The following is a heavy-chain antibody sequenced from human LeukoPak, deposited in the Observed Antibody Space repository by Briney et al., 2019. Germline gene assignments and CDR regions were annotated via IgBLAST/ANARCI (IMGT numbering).Heavy chain of an antibody. CDR1: GFTFSSYS. J-gene: IGHJ4*02. V-gene: IGHV3-21*01. CDR2: ISSSSSYI. Sequence: GGSLRLSCAASGFTFSSYSMNWVRQAPGKGLEWVSSISSSSSYIYYADSVKGQFTISRDNSKNTLYLQMNSLRAEDTAVYYCAKVAILRYFDWSSYFDYWGQGTLVTVFS. CDR3: AKVAILRYFDWSSYFDY. D-gene: IGHD3-9*01.